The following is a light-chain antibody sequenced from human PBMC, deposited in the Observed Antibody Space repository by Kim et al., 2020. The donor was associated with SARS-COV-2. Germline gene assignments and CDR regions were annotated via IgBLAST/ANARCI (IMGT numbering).Light chain of an antibody. CDR3: QQYNNWPPA. Sequence: VSPGERATRSCRASQSVSSNLGWYQQKPGQGPKLLIYGASTRATGIPARFSGSGSGTEFTLTISSLQSEDFTIYYCQQYNNWPPAFGQGTKVDIK. CDR1: QSVSSN. J-gene: IGKJ1*01. V-gene: IGKV3-15*01. CDR2: GAS.